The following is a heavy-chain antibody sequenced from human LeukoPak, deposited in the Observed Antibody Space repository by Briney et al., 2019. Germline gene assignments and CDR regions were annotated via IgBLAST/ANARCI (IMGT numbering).Heavy chain of an antibody. V-gene: IGHV3-21*01. CDR2: ISSSSSYI. CDR3: AREGRLTTVTTGDYFDY. CDR1: GFTFFSYT. D-gene: IGHD4-11*01. Sequence: GGSLRLSCAASGFTFFSYTMNWVRQAPGKGLEWVSSISSSSSYIYYADSVKGRFTISRDNAKNSLYLQMNSLRAEDTAVYYCAREGRLTTVTTGDYFDYWGQGTLVTVSS. J-gene: IGHJ4*02.